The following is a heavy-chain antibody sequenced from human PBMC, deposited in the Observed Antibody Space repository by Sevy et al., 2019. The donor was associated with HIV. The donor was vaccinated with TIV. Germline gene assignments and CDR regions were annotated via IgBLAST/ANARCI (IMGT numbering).Heavy chain of an antibody. CDR1: GGSFSGYY. V-gene: IGHV4-34*01. CDR2: INHRGST. D-gene: IGHD5-18*01. J-gene: IGHJ5*02. CDR3: ARGRGYSSKRNWFDP. Sequence: SETLSLTCAVYGGSFSGYYWSWIRQPPGKGLEWIGEINHRGSTNYNPSLKSRVNISVDTSKNQFSLKLSSVTAADTAVYYCARGRGYSSKRNWFDPWGQGTLVTVSS.